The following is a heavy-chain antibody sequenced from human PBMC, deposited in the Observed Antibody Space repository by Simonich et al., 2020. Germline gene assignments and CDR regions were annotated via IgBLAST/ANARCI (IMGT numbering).Heavy chain of an antibody. Sequence: EVQLVQSGAEVKKPGESLKISCKGSGYSFTSYWTGWVRKMPGKGLEWLGVIVPGESDTRYSPSFQGQVTISADKSISTAYLQWSSLKASDTAMYYCARQLNDFDIWGQGTMVTVSS. CDR3: ARQLNDFDI. V-gene: IGHV5-51*01. J-gene: IGHJ3*02. D-gene: IGHD1-1*01. CDR2: IVPGESDT. CDR1: GYSFTSYW.